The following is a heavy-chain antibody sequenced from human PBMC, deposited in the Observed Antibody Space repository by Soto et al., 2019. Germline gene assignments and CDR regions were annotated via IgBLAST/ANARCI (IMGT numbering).Heavy chain of an antibody. J-gene: IGHJ4*02. D-gene: IGHD6-19*01. Sequence: VASVKVSCKASGGTFSSYAISWARQAPGQGLEWMGGIIPIFGTANYAQKFQGRVTITADKSTSTAYMELSSLRSEDTAVYYCAREESSGWYFLFDYWGQGTLVTVSS. CDR3: AREESSGWYFLFDY. CDR2: IIPIFGTA. V-gene: IGHV1-69*06. CDR1: GGTFSSYA.